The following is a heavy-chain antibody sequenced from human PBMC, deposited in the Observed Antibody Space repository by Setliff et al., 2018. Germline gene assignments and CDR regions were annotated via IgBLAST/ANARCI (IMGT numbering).Heavy chain of an antibody. CDR1: GGSVSSTSHY. V-gene: IGHV4-39*07. CDR2: VYYSGYT. CDR3: ARVDFTMIQGVLGL. J-gene: IGHJ1*01. Sequence: KPSETLSLTCNVSGGSVSSTSHYWGWIRQPPGKGMEWIGSVYYSGYTYYNPSLQSRVTISVDMSKNQFSLKLTSVTAADTAVYYCARVDFTMIQGVLGLWGQGTLVTVSS. D-gene: IGHD3-10*01.